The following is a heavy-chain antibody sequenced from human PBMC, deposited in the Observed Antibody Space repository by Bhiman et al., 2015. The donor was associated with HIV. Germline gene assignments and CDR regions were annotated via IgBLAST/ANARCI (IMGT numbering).Heavy chain of an antibody. CDR3: ARAVARGQWLANGYI. CDR1: GFTFSNAW. V-gene: IGHV3-15*01. Sequence: EVQLVESGGGLVKPGGSLRLSCAASGFTFSNAWMSWVRQAPGKGLEWVGRIKSKTDGGTTDYAAPVKGRFTISRDDSKTTLYLQMNSLKTEDTAVYYCARAVARGQWLANGYIWGQGTMVTVSS. J-gene: IGHJ3*02. D-gene: IGHD6-19*01. CDR2: IKSKTDGGTT.